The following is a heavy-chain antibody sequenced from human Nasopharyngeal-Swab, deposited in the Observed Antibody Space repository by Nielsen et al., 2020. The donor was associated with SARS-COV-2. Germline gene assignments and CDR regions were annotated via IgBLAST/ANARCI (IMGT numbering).Heavy chain of an antibody. CDR3: ARERGGGYGDY. CDR1: GFTFSPYT. CDR2: ITGTSDSI. V-gene: IGHV3-48*04. D-gene: IGHD5-12*01. Sequence: GGSLRLSCAASGFTFSPYTMTWVRQAPGKGLEWLSYITGTSDSIRYADSVKGRFTISRDNAKNSLFLQMSGLTAEDTAVYYCARERGGGYGDYWGQGTLVTVSS. J-gene: IGHJ4*02.